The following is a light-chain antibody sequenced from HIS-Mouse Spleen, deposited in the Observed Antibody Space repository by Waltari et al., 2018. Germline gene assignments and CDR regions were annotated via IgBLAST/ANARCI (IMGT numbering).Light chain of an antibody. Sequence: SYELTQPPSVSVSPGQTARITCSGDALPKKYAYWYQPKSVPAHVLVLYEDSKRPSGIPERFSGSSSGTMATLTISGAQVEDEADYYCYSTDSSGNHRVFGGGTKLTVL. J-gene: IGLJ2*01. CDR2: EDS. V-gene: IGLV3-10*01. CDR1: ALPKKY. CDR3: YSTDSSGNHRV.